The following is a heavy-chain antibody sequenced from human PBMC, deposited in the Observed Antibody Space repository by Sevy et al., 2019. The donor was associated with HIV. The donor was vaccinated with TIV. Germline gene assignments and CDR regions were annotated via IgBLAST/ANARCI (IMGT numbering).Heavy chain of an antibody. CDR3: ARDLFLGQYSSSNLPGY. CDR2: INPNSGGT. V-gene: IGHV1-2*06. J-gene: IGHJ4*02. CDR1: GYTFTGYY. D-gene: IGHD6-6*01. Sequence: ASVKVSCKASGYTFTGYYMHWVRQAPGQGLEWMGRINPNSGGTNYAQKFQGRVTMTRDTSIGTAYMELSRLRSDETAVYYCARDLFLGQYSSSNLPGYWGQGTLVTVSS.